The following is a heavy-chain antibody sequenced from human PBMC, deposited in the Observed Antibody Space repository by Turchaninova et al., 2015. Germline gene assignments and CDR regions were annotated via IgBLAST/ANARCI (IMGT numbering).Heavy chain of an antibody. CDR1: GSSSSSGYY. CDR2: MYHTGNP. V-gene: IGHV4-38-2*01. CDR3: AMLAGDLDLSDGSEI. D-gene: IGHD6-19*01. J-gene: IGHJ3*02. Sequence: QVQLQESGPGLVKPSETLSLTCAVSGSSSSSGYYWGWIRQPPRKGLEWIGSMYHTGNPYYNPSLKSRISMSLDAPKNQFSLELTSVTAADTAVYYCAMLAGDLDLSDGSEIWGQGTMVTVSS.